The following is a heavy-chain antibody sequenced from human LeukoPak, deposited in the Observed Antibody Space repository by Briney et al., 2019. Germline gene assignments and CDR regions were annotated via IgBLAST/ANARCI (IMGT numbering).Heavy chain of an antibody. CDR1: GFTFGDYA. Sequence: GGSLRLSCTASGFTFGDYAMSWVRQAPGKGLEWVSAISGSGGSTYYADSVKGRFTISRDNSKNTLYLQMNSLRAEDTAVYYCARYYYDSSGYYGFDYWGQGTLVTVSS. CDR2: ISGSGGST. D-gene: IGHD3-22*01. V-gene: IGHV3-23*01. CDR3: ARYYYDSSGYYGFDY. J-gene: IGHJ4*02.